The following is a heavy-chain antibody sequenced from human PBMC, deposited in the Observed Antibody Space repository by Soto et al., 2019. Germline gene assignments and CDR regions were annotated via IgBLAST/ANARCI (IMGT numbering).Heavy chain of an antibody. CDR2: IVPSGGST. J-gene: IGHJ2*01. CDR1: GYTFTKNY. CDR3: ARSAYDDSGFYSSYWYFDL. Sequence: QVQLVQSGAEVQKPGASVTVSCKASGYTFTKNYIHWVRQAPGQGLEWMGIIVPSGGSTNYAPTFNGRVTMTRDTSTSTLYMELSSLRSEDTAVYYCARSAYDDSGFYSSYWYFDLWGRGTLVTVSS. V-gene: IGHV1-46*01. D-gene: IGHD3-22*01.